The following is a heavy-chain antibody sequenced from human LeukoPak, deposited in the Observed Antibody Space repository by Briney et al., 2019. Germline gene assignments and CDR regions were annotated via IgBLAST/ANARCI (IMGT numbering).Heavy chain of an antibody. D-gene: IGHD1-26*01. V-gene: IGHV3-48*02. CDR3: ARDLSGSYPFGY. J-gene: IGHJ4*02. CDR1: GFTFSTYS. Sequence: PGGSLRLSCAPSGFTFSTYSMNWVRQAPGKGLEWVSYISGYSSTIHYEDSVKGRFTISRDNAKNSLYLQMNSLRDEDTAVYYCARDLSGSYPFGYWVQGTLVTVSS. CDR2: ISGYSSTI.